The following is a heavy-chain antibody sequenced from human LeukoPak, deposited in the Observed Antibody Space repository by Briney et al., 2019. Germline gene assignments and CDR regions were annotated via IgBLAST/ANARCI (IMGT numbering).Heavy chain of an antibody. CDR3: ARGAAAKPYYYYYYMDV. Sequence: SVKVSCKASGGTFSSYAISWVRQAPGQGLEWMGRIIPIFGTANYAQKFQGRVTITTDESTSTAYMELSSLRSEDTAVYYCARGAAAKPYYYYYYMDVGGKGTTVTVSS. CDR1: GGTFSSYA. J-gene: IGHJ6*03. CDR2: IIPIFGTA. D-gene: IGHD6-13*01. V-gene: IGHV1-69*05.